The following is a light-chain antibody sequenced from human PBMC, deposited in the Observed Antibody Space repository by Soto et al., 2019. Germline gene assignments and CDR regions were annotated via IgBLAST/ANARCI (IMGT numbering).Light chain of an antibody. Sequence: EIKMPQAPSWLSACVGDGVSITCLASQSIATYLNWYQHKPGKAPNLLIYAASSLQGGVPSRFSGSGSWTDFTLTITSLQPDDSATYYCQHYNTYTWTFGLGTKVDI. CDR2: AAS. CDR3: QHYNTYTWT. J-gene: IGKJ1*01. CDR1: QSIATY. V-gene: IGKV1-39*01.